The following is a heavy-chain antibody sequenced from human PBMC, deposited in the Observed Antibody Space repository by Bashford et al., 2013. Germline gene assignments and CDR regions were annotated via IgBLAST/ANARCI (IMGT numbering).Heavy chain of an antibody. CDR2: ISNDGGNK. Sequence: VRQAPGKGPEWVAVISNDGGNKYFADSVNGRFTVSRDNSKNMLYLQMNSLRVEDTAVYHCARGVWCSASDCNKRSPIEWGQGNPWSPSPQ. J-gene: IGHJ1*01. D-gene: IGHD2-8*01. V-gene: IGHV3-30-3*01. CDR3: ARGVWCSASDCNKRSPIE.